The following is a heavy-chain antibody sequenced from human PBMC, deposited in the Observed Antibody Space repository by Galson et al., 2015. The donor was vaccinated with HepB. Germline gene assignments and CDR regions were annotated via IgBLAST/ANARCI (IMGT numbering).Heavy chain of an antibody. Sequence: SVKVSCKAFGYTFTNYGITWVRQAPGQGLQWVGGISTYKGNTNYAQKVQGRFTLTTDTSTSTAYMELRGLRSDDTAVYYCARVWQYGNSANCPGNPIHVWGQGTVVTVSS. CDR2: ISTYKGNT. V-gene: IGHV1-18*01. J-gene: IGHJ3*01. D-gene: IGHD2/OR15-2a*01. CDR3: ARVWQYGNSANCPGNPIHV. CDR1: GYTFTNYG.